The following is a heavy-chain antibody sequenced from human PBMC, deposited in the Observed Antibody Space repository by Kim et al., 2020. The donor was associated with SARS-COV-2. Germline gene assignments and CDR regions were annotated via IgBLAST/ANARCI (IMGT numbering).Heavy chain of an antibody. CDR2: IKWNGGST. Sequence: GGSLRLSCVTSGFNFDDYGMSWVRQAPGKGLEWVSAIKWNGGSTNYADSVKGRFIISRDNAKNSLYLQMNSLRAEDTAFYYCTRGSYYDGSGFYYGDYWGQGTVVAVAA. CDR3: TRGSYYDGSGFYYGDY. V-gene: IGHV3-20*04. D-gene: IGHD3-22*01. J-gene: IGHJ4*02. CDR1: GFNFDDYG.